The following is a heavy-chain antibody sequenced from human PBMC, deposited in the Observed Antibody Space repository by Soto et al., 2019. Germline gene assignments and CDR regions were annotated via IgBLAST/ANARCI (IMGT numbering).Heavy chain of an antibody. V-gene: IGHV4-59*01. CDR3: ARDGSYEADNWFDP. J-gene: IGHJ5*02. CDR1: GGSISSYY. CDR2: IYYSGST. Sequence: SETLSLTCTVSGGSISSYYWSWIRQPPGKGLEWIGYIYYSGSTNYNPSLKSRVTISVDTSKNQFSLKLSSVTAADTAVYYCARDGSYEADNWFDPWGQGTLVTVSS. D-gene: IGHD1-26*01.